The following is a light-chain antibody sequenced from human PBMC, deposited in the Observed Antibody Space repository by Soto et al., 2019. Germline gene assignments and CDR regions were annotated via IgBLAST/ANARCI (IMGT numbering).Light chain of an antibody. J-gene: IGLJ3*02. V-gene: IGLV2-8*01. CDR3: GSWDRSLRGWV. CDR2: EVV. CDR1: KNDIGVYDF. Sequence: QSVLTQPPSASGSPGQSVTISCTGTKNDIGVYDFVSWYQHHPGKAPRLIIYEVVQRPSGVPDRFSGSKSGNTASLTVSGLQAADEADYYCGSWDRSLRGWVFGGGTKLTVL.